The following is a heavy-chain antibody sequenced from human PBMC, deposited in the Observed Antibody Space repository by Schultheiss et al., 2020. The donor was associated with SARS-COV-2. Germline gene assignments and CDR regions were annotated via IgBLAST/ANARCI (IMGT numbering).Heavy chain of an antibody. CDR3: VKAEGEWLLNAFDI. J-gene: IGHJ3*02. V-gene: IGHV3-64D*06. CDR2: ISSNGGST. Sequence: GGSLRLSCSASGFTFSSYAMHWVRQAPGKGLEYVSAISSNGGSTYYADSVKGRFTISRDNSKNTLYLQMSSLRAKDTAVYYCVKAEGEWLLNAFDIWGQGTMVTVSS. CDR1: GFTFSSYA. D-gene: IGHD3-3*01.